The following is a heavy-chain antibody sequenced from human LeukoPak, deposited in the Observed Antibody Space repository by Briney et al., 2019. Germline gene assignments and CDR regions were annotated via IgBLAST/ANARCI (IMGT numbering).Heavy chain of an antibody. CDR2: INHSGST. CDR3: ARGPYPNPRA. Sequence: SETLSLTCAVYGGSFSGYYWSWIRQPPGKGLEWIGEINHSGSTNYNPSLKSRVTISVDTSKNQFSLKLSSVTAADTAVYYCARGPYPNPRAWGQGTLVTVSS. J-gene: IGHJ5*02. V-gene: IGHV4-34*01. D-gene: IGHD1-14*01. CDR1: GGSFSGYY.